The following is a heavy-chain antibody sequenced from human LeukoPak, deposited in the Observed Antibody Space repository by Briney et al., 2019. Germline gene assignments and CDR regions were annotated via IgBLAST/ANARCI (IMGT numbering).Heavy chain of an antibody. Sequence: SETLSLTCAVYGGSFSGYYWSWIRQPPGKGLEWIGSIYYSGSTYYNPSLKSRVTISVDTSKNQFSLKLSSVTAADTAVYYCARESLYYYDSSGYYDRWGFDYWGQGTLVTVSS. D-gene: IGHD3-22*01. CDR3: ARESLYYYDSSGYYDRWGFDY. J-gene: IGHJ4*02. CDR2: IYYSGST. V-gene: IGHV4-34*01. CDR1: GGSFSGYY.